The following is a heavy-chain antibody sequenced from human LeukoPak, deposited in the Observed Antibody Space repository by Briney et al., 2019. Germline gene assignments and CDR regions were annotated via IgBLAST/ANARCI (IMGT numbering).Heavy chain of an antibody. V-gene: IGHV3-15*07. D-gene: IGHD3-22*01. CDR1: GFTFSNAW. J-gene: IGHJ4*02. CDR2: IKSKTDGGTT. CDR3: TTEAPYFYDSSGYSGY. Sequence: TGGSLRLSCAASGFTFSNAWMNWVRQAPGKGLEWVGRIKSKTDGGTTDYAAPVKGGFTISRDDSKNTLYLQMNSLKTEDTAVYSCTTEAPYFYDSSGYSGYWGQGTLVTVSS.